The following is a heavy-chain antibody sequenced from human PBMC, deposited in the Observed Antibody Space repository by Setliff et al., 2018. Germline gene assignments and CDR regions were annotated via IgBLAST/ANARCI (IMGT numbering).Heavy chain of an antibody. V-gene: IGHV4-38-2*02. CDR3: ARDSLTTLRRRSFDI. Sequence: PSETLSLTCAVSGSSIISDYYWVWIRQPPGRGLEWIGSIFQSGNTYYNPSLKSRVTISVDTSKNQFSLKLSSVTAADTAVYYCARDSLTTLRRRSFDIWGQGTMVTVSS. CDR1: GSSIISDYY. J-gene: IGHJ3*02. D-gene: IGHD1-1*01. CDR2: IFQSGNT.